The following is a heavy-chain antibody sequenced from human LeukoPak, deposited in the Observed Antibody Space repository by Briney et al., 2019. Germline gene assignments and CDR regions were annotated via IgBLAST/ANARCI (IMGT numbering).Heavy chain of an antibody. D-gene: IGHD2-15*01. V-gene: IGHV3-30-3*01. J-gene: IGHJ4*02. CDR3: ARGSGGSLTAYFDY. CDR1: GFTFSSYA. CDR2: ISYDGSTK. Sequence: GGSLRLSCAASGFTFSSYAMHWVRQAAGKGLGWVGVISYDGSTKYYADSVKGRFTISRDNSKNTLYLQMNSLRADDTAVYNCARGSGGSLTAYFDYWGQGTLVTVSS.